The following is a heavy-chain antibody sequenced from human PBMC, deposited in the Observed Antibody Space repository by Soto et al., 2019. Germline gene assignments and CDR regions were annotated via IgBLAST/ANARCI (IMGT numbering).Heavy chain of an antibody. J-gene: IGHJ3*01. CDR1: GFTFNTYW. CDR3: TRTKGAVAFDL. CDR2: IKEDGGEK. V-gene: IGHV3-7*01. Sequence: EVQLVESGGGLVQPGGSLRLSCAASGFTFNTYWMSWVRQAPGKGLEWVANIKEDGGEKYYVDSVKGRFTISRDSAENSLDLQMNSLSAEDTAVYYCTRTKGAVAFDLWGQGTMVIVSS. D-gene: IGHD3-16*01.